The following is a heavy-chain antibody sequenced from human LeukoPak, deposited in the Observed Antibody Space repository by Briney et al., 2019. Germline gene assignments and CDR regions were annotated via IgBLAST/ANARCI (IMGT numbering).Heavy chain of an antibody. CDR3: ARRGGDSTGHQGDFDY. Sequence: GGSLRLSRAPSVFTFNVYTINWVRQGPGKGVEWVSCISSTSSDIHYADSVKGRFTIFRDNAKNLLYLQMDSLRAEDTAVYYCARRGGDSTGHQGDFDYWDQGAPVTVSS. CDR1: VFTFNVYT. D-gene: IGHD3-22*01. J-gene: IGHJ4*02. V-gene: IGHV3-21*01. CDR2: ISSTSSDI.